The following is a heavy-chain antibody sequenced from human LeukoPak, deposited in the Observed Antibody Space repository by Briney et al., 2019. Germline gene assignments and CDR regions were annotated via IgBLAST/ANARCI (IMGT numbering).Heavy chain of an antibody. D-gene: IGHD2-21*01. CDR3: ARIAFYYYYGMDV. CDR2: IYPGDSDT. CDR1: GYSFSTYW. J-gene: IGHJ6*02. V-gene: IGHV5-51*01. Sequence: GESLKISCKGSGYSFSTYWIAWVRQMPGKGPEWMGIIYPGDSDTRYSPSFQGQVTISADKSISTAYLQWSSLKASDTAMYYCARIAFYYYYGMDVWGQGTTVTVSS.